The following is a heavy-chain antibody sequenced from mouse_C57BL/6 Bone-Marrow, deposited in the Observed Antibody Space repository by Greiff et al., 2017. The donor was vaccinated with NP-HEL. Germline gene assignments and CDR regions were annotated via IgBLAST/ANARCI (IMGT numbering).Heavy chain of an antibody. J-gene: IGHJ4*01. V-gene: IGHV1-81*01. Sequence: QVQLKESGAELARPGASVKLSCKASGYTFTSYGISWVKQRTGQGLEWIGEIFPRSGNTYYNEYFKGKATMTADKSSSTAYMELRSLTSEDSAVYFCARGSSYAMDYWGQETSVTVSS. CDR3: ARGSSYAMDY. CDR2: IFPRSGNT. D-gene: IGHD1-1*01. CDR1: GYTFTSYG.